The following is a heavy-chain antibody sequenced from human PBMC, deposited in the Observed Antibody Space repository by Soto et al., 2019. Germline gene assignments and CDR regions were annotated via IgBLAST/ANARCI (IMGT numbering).Heavy chain of an antibody. D-gene: IGHD3-10*01. V-gene: IGHV1-46*01. J-gene: IGHJ4*02. Sequence: QVQLVQSGAEVKTPGASVKVSCKASGYVFTNYFLHWERQAPGQGLEWMGIFNPSSGSTTNAQKFQDRLTMTRDTSTGTVYMELTSVRSEDTAVYYCASDSGGLQSTYYFDYWGQGALVSVSS. CDR1: GYVFTNYF. CDR2: FNPSSGST. CDR3: ASDSGGLQSTYYFDY.